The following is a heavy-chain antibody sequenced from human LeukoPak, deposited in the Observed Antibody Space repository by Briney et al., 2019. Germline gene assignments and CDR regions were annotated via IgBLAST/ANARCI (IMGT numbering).Heavy chain of an antibody. CDR2: IYPGDSDN. V-gene: IGHV5-51*01. Sequence: GESLKISCKGSGYSITSYWIGWVRQMAGKGLEWMGIIYPGDSDNRYSPSFQGQVTISADKSISTAYLQWSSLKASGTAMYYCARRYYYGSGSYYFDYWGQGTLVTASS. CDR3: ARRYYYGSGSYYFDY. D-gene: IGHD3-10*01. J-gene: IGHJ4*02. CDR1: GYSITSYW.